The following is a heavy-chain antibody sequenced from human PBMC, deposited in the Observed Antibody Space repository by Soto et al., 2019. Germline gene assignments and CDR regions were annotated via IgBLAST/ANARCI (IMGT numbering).Heavy chain of an antibody. D-gene: IGHD6-19*01. J-gene: IGHJ6*02. CDR3: AKSNPMQQWREASHYYYGMDV. V-gene: IGHV3-23*01. CDR1: GFTFSSYA. CDR2: ISGTAGST. Sequence: PGRSLPLSGAASGFTFSSYAMSWVRQAPGKGLEWGSAISGTAGSTYYADSVKGRVTISREKSKNTLCLQMNSVRAEDTAVYYCAKSNPMQQWREASHYYYGMDVWGQGTTVTISS.